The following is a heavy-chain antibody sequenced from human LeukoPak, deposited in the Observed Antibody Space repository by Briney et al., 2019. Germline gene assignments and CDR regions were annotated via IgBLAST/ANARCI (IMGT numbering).Heavy chain of an antibody. CDR2: IRSSGSTI. J-gene: IGHJ4*02. CDR3: ARYIKGLYSSGIDC. D-gene: IGHD6-19*01. V-gene: IGHV3-11*01. Sequence: PGGSLRLSCAASGFTFSSYAMSWIRQAPGKGLEWVSYIRSSGSTIYYADSVKGRFTISRDNAKNSLYLQMNSLRAEDTAVYYCARYIKGLYSSGIDCWGQGTLVTVSS. CDR1: GFTFSSYA.